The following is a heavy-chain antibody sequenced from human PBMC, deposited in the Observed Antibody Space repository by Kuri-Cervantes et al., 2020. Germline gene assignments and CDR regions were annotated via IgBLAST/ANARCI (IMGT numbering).Heavy chain of an antibody. CDR2: IHYTGST. D-gene: IGHD5-18*01. CDR3: ASGYHDYPYHYYMDV. J-gene: IGHJ6*03. Sequence: SETLSLTCTVSGGSVSSDNYYWSWIRQPPGKGLEWIGYIHYTGSTSYSPSLKSRLTISVDTSKNQFSLKLRSVTAADTAVYFCASGYHDYPYHYYMDVWGKGTTVTVSS. CDR1: GGSVSSDNYY. V-gene: IGHV4-61*01.